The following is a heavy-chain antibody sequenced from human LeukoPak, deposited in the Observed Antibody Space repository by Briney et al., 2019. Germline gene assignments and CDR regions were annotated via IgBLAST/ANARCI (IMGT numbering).Heavy chain of an antibody. Sequence: PGGSLRLSCEVSGFTFSSNYMSWVRQAPGKGLEWVSIIYSGGSTYYADSVKGRFTISRDNSRNTLYLQMNSLTAEDTAVYYCARGWEFDAFDIWGQGTMVTVSS. CDR3: ARGWEFDAFDI. V-gene: IGHV3-66*02. J-gene: IGHJ3*02. D-gene: IGHD3-10*01. CDR2: IYSGGST. CDR1: GFTFSSNY.